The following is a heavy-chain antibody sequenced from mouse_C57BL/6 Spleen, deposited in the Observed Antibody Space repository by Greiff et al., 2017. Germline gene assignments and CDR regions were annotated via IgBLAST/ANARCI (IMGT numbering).Heavy chain of an antibody. D-gene: IGHD2-1*01. CDR2: IRNKANGYTT. CDR3: ARYSNYGYFDY. J-gene: IGHJ2*01. CDR1: GFTFTDYY. Sequence: VQLKESGGGLVQPGGSLSLSCAASGFTFTDYYMSWVRQPPGKALEWLGFIRNKANGYTTEYSASVKGRFTISRDNSQSILYLQMNALRAEDSATYYCARYSNYGYFDYWGQGTTLTVSS. V-gene: IGHV7-3*01.